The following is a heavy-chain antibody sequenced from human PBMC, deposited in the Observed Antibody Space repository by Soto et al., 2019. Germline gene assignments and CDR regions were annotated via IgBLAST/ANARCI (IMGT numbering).Heavy chain of an antibody. CDR3: AKERDCSNTNCYEAWLY. D-gene: IGHD2-2*01. CDR1: GFTFSTYG. CDR2: ISFDGSNT. J-gene: IGHJ4*02. Sequence: QVQLVESGGGVVQPGRSLRLSCAASGFTFSTYGMHWVRQAPGKGLEWVAVISFDGSNTDSADSVKGRFTISRDNSKDTLYLQMNSLRPEDTAVYYCAKERDCSNTNCYEAWLYWGPGTLVTVSS. V-gene: IGHV3-30*18.